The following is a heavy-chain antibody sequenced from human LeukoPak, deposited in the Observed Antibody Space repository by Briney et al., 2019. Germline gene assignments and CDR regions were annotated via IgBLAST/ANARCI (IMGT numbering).Heavy chain of an antibody. CDR3: ARTYGYYYYMDV. J-gene: IGHJ6*03. V-gene: IGHV4-59*01. Sequence: PSETLSLTCTVSGGSFSSNYWSWIRQPPGKGLEWTGHIYYSGSTNYNPSLKSRVTISVDTSKNQFSLKLSSVTAADTAVYYCARTYGYYYYMDVWGKGTTVTISS. D-gene: IGHD3-16*01. CDR1: GGSFSSNY. CDR2: IYYSGST.